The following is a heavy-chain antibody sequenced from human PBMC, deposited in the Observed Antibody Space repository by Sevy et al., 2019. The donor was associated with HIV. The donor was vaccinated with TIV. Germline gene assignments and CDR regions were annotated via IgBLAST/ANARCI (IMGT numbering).Heavy chain of an antibody. CDR3: ARGSVHHIVATIGGNYFDY. Sequence: SETLSLTCAVYGGSFSGYYWSWIRQPPGKGLEWIGEINHSGSTNYNPSLKSRVTISVDTSKNQFSLKLSSVTAADTAVYYCARGSVHHIVATIGGNYFDYWGQGTLVTVSS. J-gene: IGHJ4*02. CDR1: GGSFSGYY. CDR2: INHSGST. V-gene: IGHV4-34*01. D-gene: IGHD5-12*01.